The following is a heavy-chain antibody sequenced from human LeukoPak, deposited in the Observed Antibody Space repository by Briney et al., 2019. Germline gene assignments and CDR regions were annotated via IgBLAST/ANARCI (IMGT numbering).Heavy chain of an antibody. D-gene: IGHD3-16*01. Sequence: TGGSLRLSCAASGFTFSSYAMSWVRQAPGKGLEWVSAISGSGGSTYYADSVKGRFTISRDNSKNTLYLQMNSLRAEDTAVYYCAKEGDYYYYYYMDVWGKGTTVTVSS. CDR2: ISGSGGST. J-gene: IGHJ6*03. CDR1: GFTFSSYA. V-gene: IGHV3-23*01. CDR3: AKEGDYYYYYYMDV.